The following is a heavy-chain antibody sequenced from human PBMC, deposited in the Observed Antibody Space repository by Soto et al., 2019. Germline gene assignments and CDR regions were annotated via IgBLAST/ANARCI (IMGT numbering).Heavy chain of an antibody. CDR2: IYHSGST. D-gene: IGHD5-12*01. CDR3: AAGGGLPRYS. V-gene: IGHV4-30-2*01. J-gene: IGHJ4*02. Sequence: QLQLQESGSGLVKPSQTLSLTCAVSGGSISSGGYSWSWIRQPPGKGLEWIGYIYHSGSTYHNPYVKCRVPVSVDRSKTRFSRKLSSVTAEDTAVYYCAAGGGLPRYSWGQGTLVTVSS. CDR1: GGSISSGGYS.